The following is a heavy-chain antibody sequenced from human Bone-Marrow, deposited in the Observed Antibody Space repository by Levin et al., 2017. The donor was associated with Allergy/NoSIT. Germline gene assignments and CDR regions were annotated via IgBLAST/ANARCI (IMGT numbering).Heavy chain of an antibody. CDR1: GYTFNGYF. D-gene: IGHD6-19*01. CDR2: IDPNSGDT. J-gene: IGHJ4*02. V-gene: IGHV1-2*06. CDR3: ARALGAGTFDY. Sequence: ASVKVSCKASGYTFNGYFMHWVRQAPGQRPEWMGRIDPNSGDTNVAHRFKGRVTMTRDTTITTASLELSSLRFDDTAVYYCARALGAGTFDYWGQGTLVTVSS.